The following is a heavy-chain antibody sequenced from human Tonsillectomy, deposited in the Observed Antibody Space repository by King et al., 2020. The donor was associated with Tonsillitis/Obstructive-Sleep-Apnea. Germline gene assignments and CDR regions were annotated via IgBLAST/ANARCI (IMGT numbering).Heavy chain of an antibody. Sequence: QLPESGPGLAKPSETLSLTCTVSGGSLSTYCWSWIRQPPGKGLEWIGYICYSGSTNYHPSLKSRVTISVDTSKNQFSLKLSSVTAADTAVYYCARDMVLEAGGDAFDIWGQGTMVTVSS. D-gene: IGHD2-8*01. CDR2: ICYSGST. CDR3: ARDMVLEAGGDAFDI. CDR1: GGSLSTYC. J-gene: IGHJ3*02. V-gene: IGHV4-59*01.